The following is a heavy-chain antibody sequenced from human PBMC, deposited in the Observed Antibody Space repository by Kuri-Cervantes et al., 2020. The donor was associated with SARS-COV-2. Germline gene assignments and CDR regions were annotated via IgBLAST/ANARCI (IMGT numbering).Heavy chain of an antibody. CDR1: GFTFSSYG. CDR2: IWYDGSNK. Sequence: GGSLRLSCAASGFTFSSYGMHWVRQAPGKGLEWVAVIWYDGSNKYYADSVKGRFTISRDNSKNTLYLQMNSLRAEDTAVYYCTTETSDSSGYYWSLTDNSRFDPWGQGTLVTVSS. V-gene: IGHV3-33*01. CDR3: TTETSDSSGYYWSLTDNSRFDP. J-gene: IGHJ5*02. D-gene: IGHD3-22*01.